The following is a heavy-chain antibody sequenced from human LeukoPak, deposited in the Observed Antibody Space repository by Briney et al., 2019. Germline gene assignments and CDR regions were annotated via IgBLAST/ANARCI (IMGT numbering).Heavy chain of an antibody. D-gene: IGHD6-19*01. V-gene: IGHV4-59*01. CDR2: IYYSGST. J-gene: IGHJ4*02. CDR1: GGSIRSYY. CDR3: ARAHSSGWDLGFDY. Sequence: SETLSLTSTVFGGSIRSYYWSWIRQPPGKGLEWIGYIYYSGSTNYNPSLTSRVTISVDTSNNQFSLKLSSVTAADTAVYYCARAHSSGWDLGFDYWGQGTLVTVSS.